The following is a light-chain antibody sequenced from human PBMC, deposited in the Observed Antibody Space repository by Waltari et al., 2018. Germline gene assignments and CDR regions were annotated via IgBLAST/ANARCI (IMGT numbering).Light chain of an antibody. J-gene: IGLJ2*01. CDR3: QSYDSSLSGVI. CDR1: SATIAAGYD. V-gene: IGLV1-40*01. CDR2: GNN. Sequence: QSVLTQPPSVSGAPGQRITISCTGTSATIAAGYDVHWYLQLPGTAPKLLILGNNNRPSGVPDRFSASKSDTSASLAITGLQAEDEADYYCQSYDSSLSGVIFGGGTKLTVL.